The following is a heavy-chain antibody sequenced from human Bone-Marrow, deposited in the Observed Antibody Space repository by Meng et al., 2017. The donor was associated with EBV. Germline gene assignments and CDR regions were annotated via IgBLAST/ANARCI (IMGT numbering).Heavy chain of an antibody. D-gene: IGHD2-15*01. CDR3: ARAGYHRPASEY. J-gene: IGHJ4*02. CDR1: EGFVSSCGW. Sequence: GPGRGGSSGPRLLSSAVSEGFVSSCGWGNWVRQPPRTGLGRKGNVHHSGGASNNPSLSSRVTVSIYMSKDQFSLRLSSVTAADTAVYYCARAGYHRPASEYWGQGTLVTVSS. V-gene: IGHV4-4*02. CDR2: VHHSGGA.